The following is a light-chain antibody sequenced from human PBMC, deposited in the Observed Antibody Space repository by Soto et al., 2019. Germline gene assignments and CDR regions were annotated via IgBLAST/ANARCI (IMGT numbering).Light chain of an antibody. CDR2: DAS. V-gene: IGKV3-11*01. CDR3: QQLSNWPPFT. Sequence: EIVLTQSPATLSLSPGERATLSCRASQSVSSYLAWYQQKPGQAPRLLIYDASNRATGIPARFSRSGSGTDFTVTISSLEHEDFAVYDCQQLSNWPPFTCGPETKVDIK. CDR1: QSVSSY. J-gene: IGKJ3*01.